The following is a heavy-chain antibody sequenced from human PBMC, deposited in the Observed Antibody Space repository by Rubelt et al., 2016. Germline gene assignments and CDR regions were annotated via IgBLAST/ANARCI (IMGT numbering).Heavy chain of an antibody. CDR2: IRGSGDRT. CDR1: GFTFSSYA. J-gene: IGHJ6*02. V-gene: IGHV3-23*01. CDR3: ARGEYKYGMLGMDV. Sequence: EVQLLESGGGLVQFGGSLRLSCAASGFTFSSYAMSWVRQAPGKGLEWVSGIRGSGDRTYYADSVKGRFTISRDISENTLYLQMSSLGAAETAVDYCARGEYKYGMLGMDVWGQGTTVTVSS. D-gene: IGHD1-1*01.